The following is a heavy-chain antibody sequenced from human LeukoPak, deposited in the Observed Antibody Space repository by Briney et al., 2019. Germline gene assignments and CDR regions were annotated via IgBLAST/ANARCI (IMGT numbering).Heavy chain of an antibody. D-gene: IGHD4-11*01. CDR2: IWNDGSNK. CDR3: ARDYSNMLFDY. Sequence: GGSLRLSCAASGYTFSTYGMHWVRQAPGKGVEWVAFIWNDGSNKYYADSVKGRLTISRDNSTNTLYLQMNSLRAEDTAVYYCARDYSNMLFDYWGQGTLVTVSS. CDR1: GYTFSTYG. V-gene: IGHV3-30*02. J-gene: IGHJ4*02.